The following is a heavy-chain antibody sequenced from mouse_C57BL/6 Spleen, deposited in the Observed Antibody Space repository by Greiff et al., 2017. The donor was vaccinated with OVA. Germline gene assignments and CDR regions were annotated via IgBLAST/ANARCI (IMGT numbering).Heavy chain of an antibody. J-gene: IGHJ3*01. CDR1: GYAFSSSW. CDR2: IYPGDGDT. CDR3: AREGYYSNWDPCAY. D-gene: IGHD4-1*02. V-gene: IGHV1-82*01. Sequence: VQLQQSGPELVKPGASVKISCKASGYAFSSSWMNWVKQRPGKGLEWIGRIYPGDGDTNYNGKFKGKATLTADKSSSTAYMQLSSLTSEDSAVYFCAREGYYSNWDPCAYWGQGTLVTVSA.